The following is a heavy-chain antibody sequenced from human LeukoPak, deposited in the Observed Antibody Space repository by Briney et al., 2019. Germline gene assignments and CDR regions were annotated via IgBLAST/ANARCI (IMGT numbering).Heavy chain of an antibody. CDR1: GFTFTSYA. D-gene: IGHD3-3*01. CDR3: ARGADFLYYFDY. CDR2: ISYDGSNK. J-gene: IGHJ4*02. V-gene: IGHV3-30-3*01. Sequence: GGSLRLSCAASGFTFTSYAMHWVRQAPGKGLEWVAVISYDGSNKYYADSVKGRFTISRDNSKNTLYLQMSSLRAEDTAVYYCARGADFLYYFDYWGQGTLVTVSS.